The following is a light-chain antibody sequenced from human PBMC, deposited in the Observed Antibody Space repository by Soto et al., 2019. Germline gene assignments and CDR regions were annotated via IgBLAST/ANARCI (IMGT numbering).Light chain of an antibody. Sequence: QSVLTQPPSVSGAPGQRVTISCTESSSNIGAGYDVHWYQQLPGTAHKLLIYGNSNRPSGVPDRFSGSKSGTSASPAITGLQAEDEADYYCQSYDSSLSAWVFGGGTKLTVL. CDR2: GNS. CDR3: QSYDSSLSAWV. J-gene: IGLJ3*02. CDR1: SSNIGAGYD. V-gene: IGLV1-40*01.